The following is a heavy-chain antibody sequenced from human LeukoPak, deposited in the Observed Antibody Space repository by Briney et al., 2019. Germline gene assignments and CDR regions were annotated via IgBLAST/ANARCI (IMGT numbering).Heavy chain of an antibody. D-gene: IGHD1-26*01. CDR2: ISSSSSSI. Sequence: GGSLRLSCAASGFTFSTYRMNWVRQTPGKGLEWVSSISSSSSSIYYADSVKGRFTISRDNAKNSLYLQVNSLRAEDTAVYYCARSYSGSYYSTFDYWGQGTLVTVSS. CDR1: GFTFSTYR. CDR3: ARSYSGSYYSTFDY. J-gene: IGHJ4*02. V-gene: IGHV3-21*01.